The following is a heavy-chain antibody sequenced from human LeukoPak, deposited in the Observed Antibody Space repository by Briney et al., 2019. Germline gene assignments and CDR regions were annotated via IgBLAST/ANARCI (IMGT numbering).Heavy chain of an antibody. CDR3: ARSPPDRASGLFDY. V-gene: IGHV3-7*01. CDR1: GITFSNYW. J-gene: IGHJ4*02. CDR2: TKQGGSEK. D-gene: IGHD1-14*01. Sequence: GGSLRLSCAASGITFSNYWMSWVRQAPGKGLEWVANTKQGGSEKYYVDSVKGRFTISRDNAKNSLYLQMNSLRAEDTAVYYCARSPPDRASGLFDYWGQGTLVTVSS.